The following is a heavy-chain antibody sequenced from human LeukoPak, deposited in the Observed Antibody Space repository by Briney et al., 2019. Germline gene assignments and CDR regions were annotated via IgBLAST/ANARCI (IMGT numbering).Heavy chain of an antibody. V-gene: IGHV1-2*02. CDR1: GYTFTGYY. D-gene: IGHD4-17*01. J-gene: IGHJ3*02. Sequence: GASVKVSCKASGYTFTGYYMHWVRQAPGQGLEWMGWINPNSGGTNYAQKFQGGVTMTRDTSISTAYMELSRLRSDDTAVYYCARDLDMTTVTGAFDIWGQGTMVTVSS. CDR3: ARDLDMTTVTGAFDI. CDR2: INPNSGGT.